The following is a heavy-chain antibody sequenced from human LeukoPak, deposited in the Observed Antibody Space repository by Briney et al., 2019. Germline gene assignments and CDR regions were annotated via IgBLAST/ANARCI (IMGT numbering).Heavy chain of an antibody. CDR1: GFTFSSYA. D-gene: IGHD3-22*01. Sequence: AGGSLRLSCAASGFTFSSYAMSWVRQAPGKGLEWVSFISPSGDRTSNADSVEGRFTISRGNTRNTLYLKMNSLRDEDTGVYYCAIMHGYYDGSGFWVQWGQGTLVTVSS. CDR3: AIMHGYYDGSGFWVQ. V-gene: IGHV3-23*01. J-gene: IGHJ4*02. CDR2: ISPSGDRT.